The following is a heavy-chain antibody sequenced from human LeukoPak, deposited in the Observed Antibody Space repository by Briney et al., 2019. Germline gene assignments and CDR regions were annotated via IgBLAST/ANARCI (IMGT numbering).Heavy chain of an antibody. J-gene: IGHJ4*02. CDR3: ARDLDRSYYDSSGYVY. D-gene: IGHD3-22*01. V-gene: IGHV1-69*13. Sequence: GASVKVSCKASGGTFSSYAISWVRQAPGQGLEWMGGIIPIFGTANYAQKFQGRVTITADESTSTVYMELSSLRSEDTAVYYCARDLDRSYYDSSGYVYWGQGTLVTVSS. CDR2: IIPIFGTA. CDR1: GGTFSSYA.